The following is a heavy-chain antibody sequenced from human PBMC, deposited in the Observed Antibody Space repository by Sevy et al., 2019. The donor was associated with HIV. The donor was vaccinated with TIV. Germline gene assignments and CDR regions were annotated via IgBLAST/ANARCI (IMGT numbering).Heavy chain of an antibody. CDR3: ARDSSGWHYYYYGMDV. D-gene: IGHD6-19*01. J-gene: IGHJ6*02. CDR2: TYYRSKWYN. V-gene: IGHV6-1*01. Sequence: SETLSLTCAISGDSVSSNSDAWNWIRQSPSRGLEWLGRTYYRSKWYNDYAVSVKSRITINPDTSKNQFSLQLNSVTPEDTAMYYCARDSSGWHYYYYGMDVWGQGTTVTVSS. CDR1: GDSVSSNSDA.